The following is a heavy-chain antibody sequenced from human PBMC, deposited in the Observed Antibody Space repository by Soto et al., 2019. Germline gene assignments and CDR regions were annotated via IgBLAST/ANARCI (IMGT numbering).Heavy chain of an antibody. J-gene: IGHJ5*02. CDR1: GDSISSVNW. V-gene: IGHV4-4*02. CDR2: XYXXGXT. Sequence: PSETRSLTCGVSGDSISSVNWGSWVRQSPGKGLEXIGXXYXXGXTXXXPXXXSRLTLSVDKSKNRVFLNLNSVSAADTAVYYCATLSGYFTISPFDPWGQGILVTVSS. D-gene: IGHD2-8*01. CDR3: ATLSGYFTISPFDP.